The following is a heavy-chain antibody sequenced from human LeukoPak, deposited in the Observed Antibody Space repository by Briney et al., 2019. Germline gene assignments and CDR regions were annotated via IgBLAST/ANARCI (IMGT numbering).Heavy chain of an antibody. CDR2: ISGSGGST. CDR3: AKLGGSSSSRLDY. D-gene: IGHD6-6*01. J-gene: IGHJ4*02. CDR1: GFTFSSYA. Sequence: PGGSLRLSCAASGFTFSSYAMSWVRQAPGKGLERVSAISGSGGSTYYADSVKGRFTISRDNSKNTLYLQMNSLRAEDTAVYYCAKLGGSSSSRLDYWGQGTLVTVSS. V-gene: IGHV3-23*01.